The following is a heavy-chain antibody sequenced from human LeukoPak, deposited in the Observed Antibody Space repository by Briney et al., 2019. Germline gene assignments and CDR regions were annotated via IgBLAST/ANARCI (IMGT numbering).Heavy chain of an antibody. D-gene: IGHD3-10*01. CDR2: IYYSGST. J-gene: IGHJ5*02. V-gene: IGHV4-31*03. CDR3: ARLGPGRNKTRIGNRGIRGVIITDWFDP. Sequence: KPSETLSLTCTVSGGSISSGGYYWSWIRQHPGQGLEWIGYIYYSGSTYYNPSLKSRVTISVDTSKNQFSLKLSSVTAADTAVYYCARLGPGRNKTRIGNRGIRGVIITDWFDPWGQGTLVTVSS. CDR1: GGSISSGGYY.